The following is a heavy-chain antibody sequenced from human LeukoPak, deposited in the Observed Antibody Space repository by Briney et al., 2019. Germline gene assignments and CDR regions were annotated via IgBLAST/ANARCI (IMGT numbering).Heavy chain of an antibody. Sequence: GSLRLSCAASGFTFSSYRMNWVRQPPGKGLEWIGEVNLQGSTNYNPSLMGRVAISVDMSENHISLQLTSVTAADTAVYYCAREGGPYRPLDYSGQGTLVTVSS. CDR3: AREGGPYRPLDY. J-gene: IGHJ4*02. V-gene: IGHV4-4*02. CDR2: VNLQGST. CDR1: GFTFSSYR.